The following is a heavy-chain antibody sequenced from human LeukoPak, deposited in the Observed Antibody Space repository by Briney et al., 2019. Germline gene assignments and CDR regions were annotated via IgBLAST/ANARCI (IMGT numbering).Heavy chain of an antibody. CDR1: GGSISSYY. J-gene: IGHJ4*02. CDR3: ARALYSYGIDY. Sequence: SETLSLTRTVSGGSISSYYWSWIRQPPGKGLEWIGYIYYSGSTNYNPSLKSRVTISVDTSKNQFSLKLSSVTAADTAVYYCARALYSYGIDYWGQGTLVTVSS. V-gene: IGHV4-59*01. D-gene: IGHD5-18*01. CDR2: IYYSGST.